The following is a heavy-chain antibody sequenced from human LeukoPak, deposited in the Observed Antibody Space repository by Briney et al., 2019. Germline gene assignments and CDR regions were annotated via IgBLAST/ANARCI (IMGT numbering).Heavy chain of an antibody. CDR1: GGSFSGYY. Sequence: SETLSLTCAVYGGSFSGYYWSWIRQSPGEGLEWIGEVNHSGSTNYNPSLKSRVTISVDTSKNQFSLKLSSVTAADTAVYYCARGGAYSSSWYPREDYYYYYMDVWGKGTTVTISS. J-gene: IGHJ6*03. D-gene: IGHD6-13*01. V-gene: IGHV4-34*01. CDR3: ARGGAYSSSWYPREDYYYYYMDV. CDR2: VNHSGST.